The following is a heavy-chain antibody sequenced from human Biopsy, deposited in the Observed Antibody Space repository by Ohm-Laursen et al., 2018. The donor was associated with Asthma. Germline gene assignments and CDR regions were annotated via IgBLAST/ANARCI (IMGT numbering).Heavy chain of an antibody. D-gene: IGHD2-2*01. J-gene: IGHJ6*04. CDR2: INPPTGDT. CDR1: GYTFTSYY. CDR3: AREATSGEVPFGYFYALDV. V-gene: IGHV1-46*01. Sequence: SVKVSCKASGYTFTSYYIHWVRQAPGQGLEWVGIINPPTGDTSYAQKFLGRVTVTRDTSTSTVYMELSSLRSEDTAVYYCAREATSGEVPFGYFYALDVWGEGTTVTVSS.